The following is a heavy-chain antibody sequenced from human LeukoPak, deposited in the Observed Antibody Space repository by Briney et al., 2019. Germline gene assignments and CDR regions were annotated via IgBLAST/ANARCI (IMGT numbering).Heavy chain of an antibody. J-gene: IGHJ3*02. Sequence: KTSETLSLTCTVSGGSISSYYWSWIRQPPGKGLEWIGYIYYSGSTNYNPSLKSRVTISVDTSKNQFSLKLSSVTAADTAVYYCARAGTGDAFDIWGQGTMVTVSS. CDR1: GGSISSYY. V-gene: IGHV4-59*01. D-gene: IGHD3/OR15-3a*01. CDR2: IYYSGST. CDR3: ARAGTGDAFDI.